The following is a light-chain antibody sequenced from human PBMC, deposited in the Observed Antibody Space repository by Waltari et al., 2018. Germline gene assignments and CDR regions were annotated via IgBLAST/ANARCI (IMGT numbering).Light chain of an antibody. CDR3: QSYDSSLSAVV. V-gene: IGLV1-40*01. CDR2: ANT. J-gene: IGLJ2*01. Sequence: QSVLTQPPSVSGAPGQRVTISCTGSSSNIGEGYVVHWYHQLPGTAPKLLIYANTNRPSGVPDRFSGSKSGTSASLAITGLQAEDEAEYYCQSYDSSLSAVVFGGGTKLTVL. CDR1: SSNIGEGYV.